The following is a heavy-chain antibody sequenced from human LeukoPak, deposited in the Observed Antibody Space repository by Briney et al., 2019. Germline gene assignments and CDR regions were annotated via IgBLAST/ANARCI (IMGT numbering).Heavy chain of an antibody. Sequence: AGGSLRLSCAASRFTFDDYGMGWVRQGPGKGPEWVAGINRNGGSTGYADSVKGRFTISRDNAKNSLYLQMISLRAEDTALYYCARDSVATTAFDIWGQGTMVTVSS. J-gene: IGHJ3*02. CDR2: INRNGGST. CDR1: RFTFDDYG. D-gene: IGHD5-12*01. CDR3: ARDSVATTAFDI. V-gene: IGHV3-20*04.